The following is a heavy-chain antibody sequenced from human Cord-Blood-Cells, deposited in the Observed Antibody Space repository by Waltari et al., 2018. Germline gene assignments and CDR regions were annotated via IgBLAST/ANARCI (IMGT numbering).Heavy chain of an antibody. CDR1: GYSISSGYY. Sequence: QVQLQESGPGLVKPSETLSLTCAVSGYSISSGYYWGWIRQPPGKGLEWIGSIYHSGSTYYNPSLKSRVTISVDTSKNQFSLKLSSVNAADTAVYYCARYYYDSSGFDYWGQGTLVTVSS. V-gene: IGHV4-38-2*01. CDR3: ARYYYDSSGFDY. CDR2: IYHSGST. J-gene: IGHJ4*02. D-gene: IGHD3-22*01.